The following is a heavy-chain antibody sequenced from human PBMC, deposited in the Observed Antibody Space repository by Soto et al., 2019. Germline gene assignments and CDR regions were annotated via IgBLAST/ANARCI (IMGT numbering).Heavy chain of an antibody. V-gene: IGHV1-2*04. D-gene: IGHD6-13*01. J-gene: IGHJ6*02. CDR3: ARETWHAAAAGRYYYYGMDV. CDR1: GYTFTGYY. CDR2: INPNSGGT. Sequence: ASVKVSCKASGYTFTGYYMHWVRQAPGQGLEWMGWINPNSGGTNYAQKFQGWVTMTRDTSISTAYMELSRLGSDDTAVYYCARETWHAAAAGRYYYYGMDVWGQGTTVTVSS.